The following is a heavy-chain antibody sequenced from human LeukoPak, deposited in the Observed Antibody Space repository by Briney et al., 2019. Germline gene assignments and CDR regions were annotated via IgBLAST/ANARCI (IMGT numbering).Heavy chain of an antibody. J-gene: IGHJ5*02. V-gene: IGHV3-30-3*01. CDR1: GFSFSTYA. CDR3: ARSRAFNSGAFDP. D-gene: IGHD1-26*01. Sequence: RSGGSLRLSCAASGFSFSTYAMHWVRQAPGRGLEWVALTSHDGSNNYYAESVKGRFTISRDNSKNTLYLQMNSLRTEDTAVYFCARSRAFNSGAFDPWGQGSLVTVSS. CDR2: TSHDGSNN.